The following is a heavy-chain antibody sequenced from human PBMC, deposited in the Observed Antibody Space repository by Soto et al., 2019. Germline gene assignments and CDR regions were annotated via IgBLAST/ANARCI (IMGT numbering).Heavy chain of an antibody. D-gene: IGHD3-10*01. CDR1: GASMSRSTW. Sequence: SETLSLACAVSGASMSRSTWWSWVRQSPGKWLEWIGDIYHSETTNYNPSLKSRVTISVDKSKKEFYRTLSSVTSAYTAVYHCAIPGPVDYHYWGQGTLVTVSS. J-gene: IGHJ4*02. V-gene: IGHV4-4*02. CDR3: AIPGPVDYHY. CDR2: IYHSETT.